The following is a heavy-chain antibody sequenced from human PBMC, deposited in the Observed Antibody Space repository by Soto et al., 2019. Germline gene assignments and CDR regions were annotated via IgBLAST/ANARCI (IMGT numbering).Heavy chain of an antibody. CDR2: MSHSGGT. D-gene: IGHD1-1*01. V-gene: IGHV4-34*01. Sequence: QVQLQQWGAGLLKPSETLSLTCAVFGGSVNSGNYYWSWIRQPPGKGLEWIGEMSHSGGTHFNPSLKSRVTISVDTSKNQFALRMSSVTAADTALYYCARVELGTATTVVDAFDIWGPGTMVTVSS. CDR1: GGSVNSGNYY. J-gene: IGHJ3*02. CDR3: ARVELGTATTVVDAFDI.